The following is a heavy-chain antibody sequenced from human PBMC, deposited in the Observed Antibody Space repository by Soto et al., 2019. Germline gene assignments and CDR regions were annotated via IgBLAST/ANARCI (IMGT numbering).Heavy chain of an antibody. J-gene: IGHJ6*02. Sequence: GASVKVSCKASGGTFSSYAISWVRQAPGQGLEWMGGIIPIFGTANYAQKFQGRVTITAAESTSTAYMELSSLRSEDTAVYYCARASVLRYFDWLRMDVWGQGTTVTVSS. D-gene: IGHD3-9*01. CDR3: ARASVLRYFDWLRMDV. V-gene: IGHV1-69*13. CDR2: IIPIFGTA. CDR1: GGTFSSYA.